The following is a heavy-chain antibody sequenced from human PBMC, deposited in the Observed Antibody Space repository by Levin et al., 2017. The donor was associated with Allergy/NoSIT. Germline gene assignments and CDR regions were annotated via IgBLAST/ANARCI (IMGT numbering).Heavy chain of an antibody. D-gene: IGHD6-13*01. CDR1: GFTFSSYG. V-gene: IGHV3-33*01. Sequence: PGGSLRLSCAASGFTFSSYGMHWVRQAPGKGLEWVAVIWYDGSNKYYADSVKGRFTISRDNSKNTLYLQMNSLRAEDTAVYYCASFGGDSSSWYFDGMDVWGQGTTVTVSS. J-gene: IGHJ6*02. CDR2: IWYDGSNK. CDR3: ASFGGDSSSWYFDGMDV.